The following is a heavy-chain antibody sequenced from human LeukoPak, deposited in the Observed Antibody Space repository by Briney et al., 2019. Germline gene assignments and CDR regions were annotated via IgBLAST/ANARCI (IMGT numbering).Heavy chain of an antibody. D-gene: IGHD3-10*01. V-gene: IGHV4-59*08. CDR3: ASSDGWLPFRY. Sequence: SGTLSLTCTVSGGSISSYYWSWIRQPPGKGLEWIGYIYYSGSTNYNPSLKSRVTISVDTSKNQFSLKLSSVTAADTAVYYCASSDGWLPFRYWGQGTLVTVSS. CDR1: GGSISSYY. J-gene: IGHJ4*02. CDR2: IYYSGST.